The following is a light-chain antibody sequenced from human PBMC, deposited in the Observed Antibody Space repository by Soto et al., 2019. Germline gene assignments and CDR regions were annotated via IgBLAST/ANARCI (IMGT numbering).Light chain of an antibody. CDR3: SSFRSSSTSYV. CDR2: DVS. Sequence: QSVLTQPASVSGSPGQSITISCTGTSGDIGDSNYVSWYQQHPGKAPKLVIYDVSNRPSGVSNRFSGSRSANTASLTVSGLQAEDEADYYCSSFRSSSTSYVFGTGTKVT. V-gene: IGLV2-14*03. CDR1: SGDIGDSNY. J-gene: IGLJ1*01.